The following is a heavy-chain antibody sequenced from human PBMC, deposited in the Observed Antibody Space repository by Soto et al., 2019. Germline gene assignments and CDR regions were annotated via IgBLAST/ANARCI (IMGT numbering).Heavy chain of an antibody. V-gene: IGHV4-61*01. J-gene: IGHJ6*02. CDR1: GGSVSSGSYY. CDR2: IYYSGST. D-gene: IGHD3-22*01. CDR3: ARSKYYYDSSGYYYTHYYYYGMDV. Sequence: SETLSLTCTVSGGSVSSGSYYWSWIRQPPGKGLEWIGYIYYSGSTNYNPSLKSRVTISVDTSKNQFSLKLSSVTAADTAVYYCARSKYYYDSSGYYYTHYYYYGMDVWGQGTTVTVS.